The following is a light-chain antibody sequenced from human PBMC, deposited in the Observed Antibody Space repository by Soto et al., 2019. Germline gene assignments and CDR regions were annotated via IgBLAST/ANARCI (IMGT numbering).Light chain of an antibody. CDR1: SSNIGSYT. Sequence: QAVVTQPPSASGTPGQRVTISCSGSSSNIGSYTVNWYQDLPGAAPKVLIYTNNRRPSGVPDRFSGSKSGTSASLAISGLQSEHEADYYCAAWDDSLNGVVFGGGTKLTVL. CDR2: TNN. V-gene: IGLV1-44*01. J-gene: IGLJ2*01. CDR3: AAWDDSLNGVV.